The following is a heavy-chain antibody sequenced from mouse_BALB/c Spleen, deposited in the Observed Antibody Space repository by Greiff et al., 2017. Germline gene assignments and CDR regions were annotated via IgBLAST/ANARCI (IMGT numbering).Heavy chain of an antibody. D-gene: IGHD1-1*01. CDR2: ISYDGSN. CDR1: GYSITSGYY. CDR3: AAYYGSSYGYFDV. V-gene: IGHV3-6*02. Sequence: VQLQQSGPGLVKPSQSLSLTCSVTGYSITSGYYWNWIRQFPGNKLEWMGYISYDGSNNYNPSLKNRISITRDTSKNQFFLKLNSVTTEDTATYYCAAYYGSSYGYFDVWGAGTTVTVSS. J-gene: IGHJ1*01.